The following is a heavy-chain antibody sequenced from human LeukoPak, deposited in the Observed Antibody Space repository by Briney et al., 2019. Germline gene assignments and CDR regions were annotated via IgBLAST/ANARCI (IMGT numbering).Heavy chain of an antibody. CDR2: IYTSGST. Sequence: SETLSLTCTVSGGSISSYYWSWIRQPAGKGLEWIGRIYTSGSTNYNPSLKSRVTMSVDTSKNQFSLKLSSVTAADTAVYYCARDSDYYGSGTDLGGYYYYYMDVWGKGTTVTISS. V-gene: IGHV4-4*07. J-gene: IGHJ6*03. D-gene: IGHD3-10*01. CDR3: ARDSDYYGSGTDLGGYYYYYMDV. CDR1: GGSISSYY.